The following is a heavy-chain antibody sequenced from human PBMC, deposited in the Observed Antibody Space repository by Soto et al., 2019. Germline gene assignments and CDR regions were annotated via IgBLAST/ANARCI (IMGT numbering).Heavy chain of an antibody. CDR3: AREFLPYDSSLGYFDY. CDR1: GFTFSSYW. CDR2: IKQDGSEK. D-gene: IGHD3-22*01. V-gene: IGHV3-7*03. Sequence: GGSLRLSCAASGFTFSSYWMSWVRQAPGKGLEWGANIKQDGSEKYYVDSVKGRFTISRDNAKNSLYLQMNSLRAEDTAVYYCAREFLPYDSSLGYFDYWGQGTLVTVSS. J-gene: IGHJ4*02.